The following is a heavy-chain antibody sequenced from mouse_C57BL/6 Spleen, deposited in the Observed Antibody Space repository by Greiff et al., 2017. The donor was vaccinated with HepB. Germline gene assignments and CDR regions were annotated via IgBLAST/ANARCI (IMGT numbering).Heavy chain of an antibody. D-gene: IGHD2-4*01. CDR1: GFNIKDDY. Sequence: EVKLQESGAELVRPGASVKLSCTASGFNIKDDYMHWVKQRPEQGLEWIGWIDPENGDTEYASKFQGKATITADTSSNTAYLQLSSLTSEDTAVYYCTTGAMITTGGAYYAMDYWGQGTSVTVSS. J-gene: IGHJ4*01. CDR2: IDPENGDT. V-gene: IGHV14-4*01. CDR3: TTGAMITTGGAYYAMDY.